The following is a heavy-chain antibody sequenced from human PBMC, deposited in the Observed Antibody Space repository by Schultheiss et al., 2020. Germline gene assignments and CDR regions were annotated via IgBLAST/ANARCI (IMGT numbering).Heavy chain of an antibody. V-gene: IGHV1-8*01. D-gene: IGHD3-16*01. Sequence: ASVKVSCKASGYTFTSYDINWVRQATGQGLEWMGWMNPNSGNTGYAQKFQGRVTMTRDTSISTAYMELSRLRSDDTAVYYCARDWGDSFDYWGQGTLVTGYS. J-gene: IGHJ4*02. CDR3: ARDWGDSFDY. CDR1: GYTFTSYD. CDR2: MNPNSGNT.